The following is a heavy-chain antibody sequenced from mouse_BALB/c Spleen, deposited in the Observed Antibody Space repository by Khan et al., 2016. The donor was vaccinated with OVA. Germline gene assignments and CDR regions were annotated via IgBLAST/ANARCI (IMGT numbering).Heavy chain of an antibody. CDR1: GYTFTSYT. Sequence: QIQLVQSGAELARPGASVKMSCTASGYTFTSYTMHWVKQRPGQGLEWIGYINPSSGYIKYNQTLKEKATLTEDKSSSTAYMQLSSLTSDDSAGYYCARTHDRWGQGTTLTVSS. V-gene: IGHV1-4*01. CDR2: INPSSGYI. J-gene: IGHJ2*01. D-gene: IGHD2-3*01. CDR3: ARTHDR.